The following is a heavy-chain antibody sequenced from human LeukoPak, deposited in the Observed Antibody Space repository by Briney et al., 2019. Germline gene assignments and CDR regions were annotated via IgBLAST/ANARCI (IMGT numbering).Heavy chain of an antibody. CDR1: GFTFSDYY. CDR2: ISSSGSTI. J-gene: IGHJ4*02. V-gene: IGHV3-11*04. CDR3: ARDSEWLVVDY. Sequence: MSGGSLRLSCAASGFTFSDYYMSWIRQAPWKGLEWVSYISSSGSTIYYADSVKGRFTISRDNAKNSLYLQMNSLRAEDTAVYYCARDSEWLVVDYWGQGTLVTVSS. D-gene: IGHD6-19*01.